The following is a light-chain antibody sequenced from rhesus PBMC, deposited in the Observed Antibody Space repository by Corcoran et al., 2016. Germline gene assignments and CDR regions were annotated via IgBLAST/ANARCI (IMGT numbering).Light chain of an antibody. J-gene: IGKJ1*01. CDR2: KAS. CDR3: QQYSSRPPWT. Sequence: DIQMTQSPSSLSASVGDTVTITCRASQGISSWLAWYQQKPGKAPKLLIYKASSLQSGVPSRFSGSGSGTDFTLTINSLQSEDFATYYCQQYSSRPPWTFGQGTKVEIK. CDR1: QGISSW. V-gene: IGKV1-22*01.